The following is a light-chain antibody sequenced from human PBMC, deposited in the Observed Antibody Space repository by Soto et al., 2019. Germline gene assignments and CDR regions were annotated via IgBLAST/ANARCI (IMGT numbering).Light chain of an antibody. V-gene: IGLV6-57*02. Sequence: NFMLTQPHSVSESPGKTVTISCTGSSGSIASNYVQWYQQRPGSAPTTVIYEVNQRPSGVPDRFSGSIDSSSNSASLTISGLKTEDEADYYCQSYDSSSWVFGGGTKLTVL. CDR1: SGSIASNY. J-gene: IGLJ3*02. CDR2: EVN. CDR3: QSYDSSSWV.